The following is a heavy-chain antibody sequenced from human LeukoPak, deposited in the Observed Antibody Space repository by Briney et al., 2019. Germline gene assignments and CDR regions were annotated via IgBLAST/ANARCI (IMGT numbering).Heavy chain of an antibody. D-gene: IGHD3-22*01. CDR1: GFTFSNCW. Sequence: PGGSLRLSCAASGFTFSNCWMTWVRQAPGKGLEWVANIKQGGNEKYYVDSVKGRFTVSRDNAKNSLYLQMNSLRAEDTAVYYCARGYSDSSGIDYWGQGTLVTASS. CDR3: ARGYSDSSGIDY. CDR2: IKQGGNEK. V-gene: IGHV3-7*04. J-gene: IGHJ4*02.